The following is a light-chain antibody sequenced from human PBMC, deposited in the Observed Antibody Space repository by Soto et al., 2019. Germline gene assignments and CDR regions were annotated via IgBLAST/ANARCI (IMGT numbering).Light chain of an antibody. CDR1: QSVSSN. Sequence: EIVLTQSPGTLSVSPGERATLSCRASQSVSSNLAWYQQKPGQTPRLLNYGASTRATGIPARFSGSGSGTDFTLTISSLQPEDFGVYYCQQYSNWPPLTFGGGTKVEIK. CDR2: GAS. CDR3: QQYSNWPPLT. V-gene: IGKV3-15*01. J-gene: IGKJ4*01.